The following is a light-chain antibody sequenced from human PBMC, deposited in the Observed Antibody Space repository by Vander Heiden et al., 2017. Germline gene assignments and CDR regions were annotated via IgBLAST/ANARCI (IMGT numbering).Light chain of an antibody. V-gene: IGKV1-5*03. CDR2: KAS. CDR1: QSISSW. CDR3: QQYNTYPLT. J-gene: IGKJ4*01. Sequence: DIQMTQSPSTLSASLGDRVTTTCRASQSISSWLAWYQQKPGKAPNLLIYKASSLESGVPSRFSGSGSGTEFTLTISSLQPDDFATYYCQQYNTYPLTFGGGTKVEIK.